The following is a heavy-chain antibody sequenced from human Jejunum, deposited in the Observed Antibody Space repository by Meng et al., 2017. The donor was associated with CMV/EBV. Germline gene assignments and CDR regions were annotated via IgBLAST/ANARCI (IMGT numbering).Heavy chain of an antibody. CDR3: AREVTTANWLDP. CDR2: IFHTGTT. Sequence: SGDSIGSGEHYWNWIRQPPGKGLEWIGHIFHTGTTSYNPSLKSRLSMSVDTSKNQFYLTLTSVTAADTAVYYCAREVTTANWLDPWGQGTLVTVSS. V-gene: IGHV4-30-4*08. D-gene: IGHD4-17*01. CDR1: GDSIGSGEHY. J-gene: IGHJ5*02.